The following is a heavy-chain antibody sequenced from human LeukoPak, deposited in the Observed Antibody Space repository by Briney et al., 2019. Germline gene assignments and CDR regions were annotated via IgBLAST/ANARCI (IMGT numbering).Heavy chain of an antibody. CDR2: IYYSGST. CDR1: GGSISSSSYY. J-gene: IGHJ3*02. CDR3: ARVSISGMIVVVIHAFDI. D-gene: IGHD3-22*01. V-gene: IGHV4-39*07. Sequence: SETLSLTCTVSGGSISSSSYYWGWIRQPPGKGLEWIGSIYYSGSTYYNPSLKSRVTISVDTSKNQFSLKLSSVTAADTAVYYCARVSISGMIVVVIHAFDIWGQGTMVTVSS.